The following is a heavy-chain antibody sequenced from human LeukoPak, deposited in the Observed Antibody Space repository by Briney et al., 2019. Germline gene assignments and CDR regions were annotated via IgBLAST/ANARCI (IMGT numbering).Heavy chain of an antibody. D-gene: IGHD4-23*01. CDR2: ISGSGGST. J-gene: IGHJ4*02. V-gene: IGHV3-23*01. CDR1: GFTFSSYA. CDR3: ATQPTTVVEYYFDY. Sequence: GGSLRLSCAASGFTFSSYAMSWVRQAPGKGLEWVSAISGSGGSTYYADSVKGRFTISRDNSKNTLYLQMNSLRAEDTAVYYCATQPTTVVEYYFDYWGQGTLVTVSA.